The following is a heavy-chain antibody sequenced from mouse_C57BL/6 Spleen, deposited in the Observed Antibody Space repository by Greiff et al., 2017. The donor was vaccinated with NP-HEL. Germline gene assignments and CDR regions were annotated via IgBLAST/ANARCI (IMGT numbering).Heavy chain of an antibody. CDR2: IDPSDSYT. CDR1: GYTFTSYW. Sequence: QVQLKQPGAELVMPGASVKLSCKASGYTFTSYWMHWVKQRPGQGLEWIGEIDPSDSYTNYNQKFKGKSTLTVDKSSSTAYMQLSSLTSEDAAVYYCARRRDAMDDWGQGTSVTVSS. J-gene: IGHJ4*01. V-gene: IGHV1-69*01. CDR3: ARRRDAMDD.